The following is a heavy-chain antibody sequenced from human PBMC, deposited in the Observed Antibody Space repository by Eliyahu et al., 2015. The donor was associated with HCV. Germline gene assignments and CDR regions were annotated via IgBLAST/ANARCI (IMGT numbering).Heavy chain of an antibody. CDR2: TSGSGGTT. D-gene: IGHD1/OR15-1a*01. Sequence: EVQLLESGGGLVRPGGSLRLSCAASGFTFNSYGMNWVRQAPGKGLEWVSSTSGSGGTTYFADSVKGRFTMSRDNSKKMLYLQMNSLRAEDTAIYYCTKDNNMYNYHYYMDVWGKGTTVTVSS. V-gene: IGHV3-23*01. CDR3: TKDNNMYNYHYYMDV. CDR1: GFTFNSYG. J-gene: IGHJ6*03.